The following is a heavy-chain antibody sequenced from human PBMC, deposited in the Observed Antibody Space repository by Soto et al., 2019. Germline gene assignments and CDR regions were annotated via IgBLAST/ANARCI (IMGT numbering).Heavy chain of an antibody. Sequence: GASVKVSCKVSGSPFTSNGIGGVRQAPGQGLEWMGWIITYNENMDSAPQFQDRLIMTTDTPTTTAYMELSNLRSDDTALYYCAYVGGTTTGDYYFDLWGEGTPVTVSS. CDR3: AYVGGTTTGDYYFDL. CDR2: IITYNENM. J-gene: IGHJ4*02. V-gene: IGHV1-18*04. CDR1: GSPFTSNG. D-gene: IGHD1-26*01.